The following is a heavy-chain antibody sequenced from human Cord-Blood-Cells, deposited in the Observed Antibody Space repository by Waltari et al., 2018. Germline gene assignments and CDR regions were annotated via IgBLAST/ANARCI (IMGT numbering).Heavy chain of an antibody. CDR3: ARSSIAAACTPTRVFFDY. CDR2: IYYSGST. Sequence: QLQLQESGPGLVKPSETLSLTCTVSGGSISSSSYYWGWIRQPPGKGLEWIGSIYYSGSTCYKPSLKGRVTISVDTSKNQFSLKVGSVTAADTAVYYCARSSIAAACTPTRVFFDYWGQGTLVTVSS. V-gene: IGHV4-39*07. D-gene: IGHD6-13*01. CDR1: GGSISSSSYY. J-gene: IGHJ4*02.